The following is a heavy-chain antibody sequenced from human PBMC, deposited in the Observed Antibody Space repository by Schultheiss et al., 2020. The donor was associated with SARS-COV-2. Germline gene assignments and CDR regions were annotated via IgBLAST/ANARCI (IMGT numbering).Heavy chain of an antibody. Sequence: GGSLRLSCAASGFTFSSYGMHWVRQAPGKGLEWVAVISYDGSNKYYADSVKGRFTISRDNSKNSLYLQMNSLRAEDTAVYYCARDQALLWFGELLYYYYGMDVWGQGTTVTVSS. CDR2: ISYDGSNK. CDR3: ARDQALLWFGELLYYYYGMDV. CDR1: GFTFSSYG. D-gene: IGHD3-10*01. V-gene: IGHV3-30*03. J-gene: IGHJ6*02.